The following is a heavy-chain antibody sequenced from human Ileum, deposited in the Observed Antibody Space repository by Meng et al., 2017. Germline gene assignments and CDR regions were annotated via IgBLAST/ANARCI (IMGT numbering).Heavy chain of an antibody. CDR2: IYYSGSA. J-gene: IGHJ1*01. D-gene: IGHD6-19*01. CDR1: GSSFSSYY. Sequence: SEILSLTCTVSGSSFSSYYWSWIRQPPGKGLEWIGYIYYSGSAKYNPSLESRVTISVDTSKNQFSLKLSSVTAADTAVYYCARDGGSGWYGHFQHWGQGTLVTVSS. CDR3: ARDGGSGWYGHFQH. V-gene: IGHV4-59*01.